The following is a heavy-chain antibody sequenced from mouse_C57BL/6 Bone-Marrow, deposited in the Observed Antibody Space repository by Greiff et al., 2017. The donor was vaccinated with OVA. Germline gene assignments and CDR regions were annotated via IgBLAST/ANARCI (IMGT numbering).Heavy chain of an antibody. D-gene: IGHD1-1*01. CDR2: INPYNGGT. Sequence: EVQLQQSGPVLVKPGASVKMSCKASGYTFTDYYMNWVKQSHGKSLEWIGVINPYNGGTSYNQKFKGKATLTVDKSSSTAYMELNSLTSEDSAVYYCARGPRLLRSYYFDYWGQGTTLTVSS. J-gene: IGHJ2*01. CDR3: ARGPRLLRSYYFDY. V-gene: IGHV1-19*01. CDR1: GYTFTDYY.